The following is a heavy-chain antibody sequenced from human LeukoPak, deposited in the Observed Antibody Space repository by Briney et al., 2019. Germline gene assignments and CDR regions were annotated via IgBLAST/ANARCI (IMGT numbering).Heavy chain of an antibody. V-gene: IGHV4-30-4*01. D-gene: IGHD4-17*01. Sequence: SETLSLTCTVSGGSISSGDYYWSWIRQPPGKGLEWIGYIYYSGSTYYNSSLKSRVTISVDTSKNQFSLKLSSVTAADTAVYYCASGTVTTVLDYWGQGTLVTVSS. CDR1: GGSISSGDYY. J-gene: IGHJ4*02. CDR3: ASGTVTTVLDY. CDR2: IYYSGST.